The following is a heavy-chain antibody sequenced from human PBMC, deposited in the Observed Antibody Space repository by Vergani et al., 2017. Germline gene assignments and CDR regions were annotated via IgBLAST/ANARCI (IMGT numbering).Heavy chain of an antibody. J-gene: IGHJ4*02. V-gene: IGHV1-69*01. CDR3: ARQGSSGWELWYDSSGYHFDY. CDR2: IIPIFGTA. CDR1: GGTFSSYA. Sequence: QVQLVQSGAEVKKPGSSVKVSCKASGGTFSSYAISWVRQAPGQGLEWMGGIIPIFGTANYAQKFQGRVTITADESTSTAYMELSSLRSEDTAVYYCARQGSSGWELWYDSSGYHFDYWGQGTLVTVSS. D-gene: IGHD3-22*01.